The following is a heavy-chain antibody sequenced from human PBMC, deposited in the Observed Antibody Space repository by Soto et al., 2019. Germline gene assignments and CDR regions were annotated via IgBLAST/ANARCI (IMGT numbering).Heavy chain of an antibody. J-gene: IGHJ3*02. CDR1: GYSFTSYW. Sequence: GESLKISCKGSGYSFTSYWIGWVRQMPGKGLEWMGIIYPGDSDTRYSPSFQGQVTISADKSISTAYLQWSSLKASDTAMYYCAGGRYCSGGSCAFDIWGQGTMVTVSS. CDR2: IYPGDSDT. V-gene: IGHV5-51*01. D-gene: IGHD2-15*01. CDR3: AGGRYCSGGSCAFDI.